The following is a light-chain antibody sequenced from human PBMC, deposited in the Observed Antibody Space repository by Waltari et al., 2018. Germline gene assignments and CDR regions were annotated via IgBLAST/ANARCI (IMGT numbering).Light chain of an antibody. CDR3: QHYVRLPAT. V-gene: IGKV3-20*01. Sequence: EIVLTQSPGTLSFSPGERATLSCRASQSVGRTLAWHQQKPVQAPRPLMYGASSRATGTPDRFSGSGSGTDFSLTISRLEPEDFAVYYCQHYVRLPATFGQGTKVEIK. J-gene: IGKJ1*01. CDR1: QSVGRT. CDR2: GAS.